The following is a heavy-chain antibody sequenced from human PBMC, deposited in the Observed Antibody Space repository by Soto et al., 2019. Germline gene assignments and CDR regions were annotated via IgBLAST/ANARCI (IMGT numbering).Heavy chain of an antibody. D-gene: IGHD2-15*01. CDR1: GFTFSSYA. Sequence: GGSLRLSCAASGFTFSSYAMSWVRQAPGKGLEWVSAISGSGGSTYYADSVKGRFTISRDNSKNTLYLQMNSLRAEDTAVYYCATNCSGGSCPIWGQGTMVTVSS. J-gene: IGHJ3*02. CDR3: ATNCSGGSCPI. CDR2: ISGSGGST. V-gene: IGHV3-23*01.